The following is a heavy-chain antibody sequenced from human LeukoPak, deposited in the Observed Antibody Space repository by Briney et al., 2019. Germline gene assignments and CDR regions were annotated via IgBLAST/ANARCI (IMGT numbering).Heavy chain of an antibody. J-gene: IGHJ4*02. Sequence: ASVKVSCKASGYTFTRHYMNWVRQAPGQGLEWMGKINPSSGGTGYAQKFQGRVTMTRDTSTSTVYMELSSLRSEDTAVYYCARDLYYDSSGYYSYFDYWGQGTLVTVSS. CDR2: INPSSGGT. CDR3: ARDLYYDSSGYYSYFDY. CDR1: GYTFTRHY. V-gene: IGHV1-46*01. D-gene: IGHD3-22*01.